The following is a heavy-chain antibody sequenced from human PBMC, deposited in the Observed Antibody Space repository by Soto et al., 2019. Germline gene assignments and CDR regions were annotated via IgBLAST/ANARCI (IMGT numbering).Heavy chain of an antibody. CDR2: ISAYNGNT. J-gene: IGHJ6*02. CDR1: GYTFTSYG. D-gene: IGHD6-13*01. Sequence: ASVNVSCKASGYTFTSYGISWVRQAPGQGLEWMGWISAYNGNTNYAQKLQGRVTMTTDTSTSTAYMELRSLRSDDTAVYYCAREGYSSSLTETYYYYYGMDVWGQGTTVTVSS. V-gene: IGHV1-18*04. CDR3: AREGYSSSLTETYYYYYGMDV.